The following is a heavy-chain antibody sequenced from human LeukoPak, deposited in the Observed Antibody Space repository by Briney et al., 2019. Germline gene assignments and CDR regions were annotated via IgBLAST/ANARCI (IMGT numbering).Heavy chain of an antibody. Sequence: GGSLRLSCAASGFTFSSYAMSWVRQAPGKGLEWVSVIYSGGSTYYADSVKGRFTISRDNSKNTLYLQMNSLRAEDTAVYYCARDMAVGHSGPTYYFDYWGQGTLVTVSS. V-gene: IGHV3-66*01. J-gene: IGHJ4*02. D-gene: IGHD1-26*01. CDR2: IYSGGST. CDR3: ARDMAVGHSGPTYYFDY. CDR1: GFTFSSYA.